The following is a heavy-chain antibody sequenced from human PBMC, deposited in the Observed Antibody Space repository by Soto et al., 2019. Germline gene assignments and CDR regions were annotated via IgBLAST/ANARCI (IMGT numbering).Heavy chain of an antibody. CDR3: SSSLRDIVVVVAARYYYYYMDV. CDR1: GGYFSGYY. J-gene: IGHJ6*03. D-gene: IGHD2-15*01. V-gene: IGHV4-34*01. Sequence: SETLCLTCAVYGGYFSGYYWSWIRQPPGKGLERIGEINHSGSTNYNPSIKSRVTISVDTSKNQFSLKLSSVTAADTAVYYCSSSLRDIVVVVAARYYYYYMDVWGKGTTVTVSS. CDR2: INHSGST.